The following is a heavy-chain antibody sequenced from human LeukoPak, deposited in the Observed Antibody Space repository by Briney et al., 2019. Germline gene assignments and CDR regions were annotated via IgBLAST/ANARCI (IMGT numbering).Heavy chain of an antibody. CDR3: AREYSSGGFDY. Sequence: PSETLSLTCAVYGGSFSGYYWSWIRQPPGKGLEWIGEINHSGSTNYNPSLKSRVTISVDTYKNQFSLKLSSVTAADTAVYYCAREYSSGGFDYWGQGTLVTVSS. CDR1: GGSFSGYY. V-gene: IGHV4-34*01. J-gene: IGHJ4*02. D-gene: IGHD6-19*01. CDR2: INHSGST.